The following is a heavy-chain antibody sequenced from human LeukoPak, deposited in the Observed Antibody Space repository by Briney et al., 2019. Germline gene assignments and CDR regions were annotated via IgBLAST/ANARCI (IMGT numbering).Heavy chain of an antibody. Sequence: GGSLRLSCAGSGFTLSSYSMDWVRQAPGKGLEWVSSISSSSSYIYYADSVKGRFTISRDNAKNSLYLQMNSLRSDDTAVYYCARGGRYYDISLSYFVGDYYYYMDVWGKGTTVTISS. D-gene: IGHD3-22*01. V-gene: IGHV3-21*04. CDR2: ISSSSSYI. CDR1: GFTLSSYS. CDR3: ARGGRYYDISLSYFVGDYYYYMDV. J-gene: IGHJ6*03.